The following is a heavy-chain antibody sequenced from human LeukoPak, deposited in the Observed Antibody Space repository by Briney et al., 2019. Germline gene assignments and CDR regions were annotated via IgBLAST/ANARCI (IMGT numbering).Heavy chain of an antibody. Sequence: AGGSLRLSCAASGFTFSSYSMNWVRQAPGKGLEWVSSISSSSSYIYYADSVKGRFTISRDNAKNSLYLQMNSLRAEDTAVYYCARGRIVVVPARGMDVWGKGTTVTVSS. CDR1: GFTFSSYS. CDR2: ISSSSSYI. J-gene: IGHJ6*03. CDR3: ARGRIVVVPARGMDV. V-gene: IGHV3-21*01. D-gene: IGHD2-2*01.